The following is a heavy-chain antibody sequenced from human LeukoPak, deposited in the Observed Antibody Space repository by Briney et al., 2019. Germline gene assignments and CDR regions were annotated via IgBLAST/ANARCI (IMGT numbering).Heavy chain of an antibody. Sequence: PSETLSLTCAVYGGSFSGYYWSWIRQPPGKGLEWIGEINHSGSTNYNPSLKSRVTISVDTSKNQFSLKLSSVTAADTAVYYCARGRGDCGGGCGAWFDPWGQGTLVTVSS. J-gene: IGHJ5*02. CDR1: GGSFSGYY. CDR2: INHSGST. CDR3: ARGRGDCGGGCGAWFDP. V-gene: IGHV4-34*01. D-gene: IGHD2-21*02.